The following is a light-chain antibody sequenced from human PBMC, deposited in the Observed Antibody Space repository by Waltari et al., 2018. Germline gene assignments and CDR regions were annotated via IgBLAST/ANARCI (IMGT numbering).Light chain of an antibody. Sequence: EIVLTQSPGTLSLSPGERASLSCRASQGLSNNYVAWYPHKPGQAPRRLIFDASRRATGIPDRFSGSGSGTDFTLTISSLEPEDFAVYYCQKYGSTPRPFGGGTKVEIK. CDR2: DAS. J-gene: IGKJ4*01. CDR1: QGLSNNY. CDR3: QKYGSTPRP. V-gene: IGKV3-20*01.